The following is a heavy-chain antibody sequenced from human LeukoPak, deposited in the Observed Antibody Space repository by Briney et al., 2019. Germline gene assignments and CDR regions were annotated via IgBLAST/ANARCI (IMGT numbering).Heavy chain of an antibody. J-gene: IGHJ4*02. CDR1: GYTFTSYG. V-gene: IGHV1-18*01. CDR3: ARFSIGGSHWVVPFDY. CDR2: ISAYNGNT. D-gene: IGHD1-26*01. Sequence: ASVKVSCKASGYTFTSYGISWVRQAPGQGLEWMGWISAYNGNTNYAQKLQGRVTMTTDTSTSTAYMELRSLRSDDTAVYYCARFSIGGSHWVVPFDYWGQGTLVTVSS.